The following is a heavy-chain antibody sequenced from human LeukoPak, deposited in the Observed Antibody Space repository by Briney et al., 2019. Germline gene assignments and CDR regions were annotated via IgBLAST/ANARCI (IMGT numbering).Heavy chain of an antibody. CDR3: AREELRYFDSEYFQH. D-gene: IGHD3-9*01. J-gene: IGHJ1*01. V-gene: IGHV4-30-4*01. Sequence: SETLSLTCTVSGGSISSGDYYWSWIRQPPGKGLEWIGYIYYSGSTYYNPSLKSRVTISVDTSKNQSSLKLSSVTAADTAVYYCAREELRYFDSEYFQHWGQGTLVTVSS. CDR2: IYYSGST. CDR1: GGSISSGDYY.